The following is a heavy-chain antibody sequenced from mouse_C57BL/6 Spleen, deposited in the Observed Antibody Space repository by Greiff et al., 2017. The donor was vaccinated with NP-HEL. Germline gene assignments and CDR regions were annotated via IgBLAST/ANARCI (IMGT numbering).Heavy chain of an antibody. CDR3: ARSRQLSHFDY. CDR1: GYAFSSYW. J-gene: IGHJ2*01. Sequence: VQLQQSGAELVKPGASVKISCKASGYAFSSYWMNWVKQRPGKGLEWIGQIYPGDGDTNYNGKFKGKATLTADKSSSTAYMQLSSLTSDDSAVYFCARSRQLSHFDYWGQGTTLTVSS. CDR2: IYPGDGDT. D-gene: IGHD3-2*02. V-gene: IGHV1-80*01.